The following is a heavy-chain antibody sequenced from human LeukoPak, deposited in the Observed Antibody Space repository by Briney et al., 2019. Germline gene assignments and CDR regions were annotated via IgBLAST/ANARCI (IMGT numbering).Heavy chain of an antibody. CDR1: GDSVNSFYC. CDR2: VYYSGRT. V-gene: IGHV4-39*01. CDR3: ARQGSSGWSHFDH. J-gene: IGHJ4*02. Sequence: SETLSLTCTVSGDSVNSFYCWGWIRQPPGKGLEWIASVYYSGRTYTNPSLKSRVTISVDTSKNHFSLKLDSVTAADTAVYYCARQGSSGWSHFDHWGQGTLVTVSS. D-gene: IGHD6-19*01.